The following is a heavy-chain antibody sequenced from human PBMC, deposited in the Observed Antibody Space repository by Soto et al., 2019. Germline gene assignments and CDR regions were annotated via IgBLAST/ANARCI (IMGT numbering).Heavy chain of an antibody. CDR3: ARGKYCFGSYYYVMDV. CDR2: IYYSGST. J-gene: IGHJ6*02. CDR1: GGSISSGGYY. Sequence: SETLSLTCTVSGGSISSGGYYWSWIRQHPGKGLEWIGYIYYSGSTYYNPSLKSRVTISVDTSKNQFSLKLSSVTAADTAVYYGARGKYCFGSYYYVMDVWGQGTTVTVS. D-gene: IGHD2-8*02. V-gene: IGHV4-31*03.